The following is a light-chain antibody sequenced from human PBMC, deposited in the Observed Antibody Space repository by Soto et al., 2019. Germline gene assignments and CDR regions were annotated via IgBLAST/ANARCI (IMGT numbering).Light chain of an antibody. Sequence: DIQMTQSPSSVSASVGDRVTITCRASQGIGSWLAWVQQKPGEAPRLLIYAASSLHSGVPSRFSGSGSGTDFTITITSLQPEDFATYYCQQGDSFPLTFVGGTKVEIK. J-gene: IGKJ4*01. CDR3: QQGDSFPLT. V-gene: IGKV1-12*01. CDR2: AAS. CDR1: QGIGSW.